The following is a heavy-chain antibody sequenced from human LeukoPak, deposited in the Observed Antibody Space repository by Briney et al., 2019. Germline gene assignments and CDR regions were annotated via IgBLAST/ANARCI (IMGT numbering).Heavy chain of an antibody. CDR1: GGSVSSGSYY. CDR2: IYYSGST. Sequence: KSSETLSLTCAVSGGSVSSGSYYWSWLRQPPGKGLEWIGYIYYSGSTNYNPSLKSRVTISVDTSKNQFSLKLSSVTAADTAVYYCARTARDSSGYYPNWFDPWGQGTLVTVSS. CDR3: ARTARDSSGYYPNWFDP. D-gene: IGHD3-22*01. J-gene: IGHJ5*02. V-gene: IGHV4-61*01.